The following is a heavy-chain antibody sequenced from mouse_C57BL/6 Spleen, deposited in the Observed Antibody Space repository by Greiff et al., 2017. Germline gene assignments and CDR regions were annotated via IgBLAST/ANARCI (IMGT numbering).Heavy chain of an antibody. CDR3: ARTRYYDGGAMDY. Sequence: VQLQQSGPELVKPGASVKISCKASGYTFTDYYMNWVKQSHGKSLEWIGDINPNNGGTSYNQKFKGKATLTVDKSSSTAYMELRSLTSEDSAVYYCARTRYYDGGAMDYWGQGTSVTVSA. CDR2: INPNNGGT. J-gene: IGHJ4*01. V-gene: IGHV1-26*01. CDR1: GYTFTDYY. D-gene: IGHD1-1*01.